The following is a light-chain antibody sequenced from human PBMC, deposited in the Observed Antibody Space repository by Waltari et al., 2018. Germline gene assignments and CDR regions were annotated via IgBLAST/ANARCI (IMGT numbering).Light chain of an antibody. CDR2: AAS. CDR1: QGINTY. V-gene: IGKV1-9*01. CDR3: QQVKSYPLT. J-gene: IGKJ4*01. Sequence: IQLTHSPSSLSASVGDRVTITCRASQGINTYLAWYQQKPGKAPNLLIYAASNLQSGVPSRFNGSGSVTEFTLTISSLQPEDFATYCCQQVKSYPLTFGGGT.